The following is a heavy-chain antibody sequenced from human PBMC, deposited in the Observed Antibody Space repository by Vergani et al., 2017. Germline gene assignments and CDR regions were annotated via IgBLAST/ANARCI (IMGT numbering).Heavy chain of an antibody. CDR3: ARGGVGITSSTSWFDP. D-gene: IGHD3-16*01. Sequence: QVQLVQSGAEVKKPGSSVKVSCKASGGTFSSYAISWVRQAPGQGLEWMGGIIPIFGTANYAQKFQGRVTITADESTSPAYMELSSLRSEDTAVYSCARGGVGITSSTSWFDPWGQGTLVTVSS. CDR2: IIPIFGTA. J-gene: IGHJ5*02. V-gene: IGHV1-69*01. CDR1: GGTFSSYA.